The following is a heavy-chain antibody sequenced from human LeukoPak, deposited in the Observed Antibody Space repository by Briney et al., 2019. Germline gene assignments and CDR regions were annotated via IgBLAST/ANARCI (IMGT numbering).Heavy chain of an antibody. CDR1: GGSFSGYY. CDR2: INHSGST. D-gene: IGHD5-24*01. J-gene: IGHJ4*02. Sequence: SETLSLTCAVYGGSFSGYYWSWIRQPPGKGLEWIGEINHSGSTNYNPSLMSRVTISVDTSKNQFSLKLSSVTAADTAVYYCARAGLGYNRNPDFDYWGQGTLVTVSS. CDR3: ARAGLGYNRNPDFDY. V-gene: IGHV4-34*01.